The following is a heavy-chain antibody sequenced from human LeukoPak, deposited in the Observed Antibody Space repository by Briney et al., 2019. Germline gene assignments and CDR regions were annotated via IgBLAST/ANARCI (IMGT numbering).Heavy chain of an antibody. J-gene: IGHJ4*02. CDR2: IRYDGINK. D-gene: IGHD2-2*01. CDR1: GFTFSSYG. Sequence: SGGSLRLSCAASGFTFSSYGMHWVRQAPGKGLEWVAFIRYDGINKSYADSATGRVTISIDNSKNTQTLQMDSLRAEDTAVYYCAKDRVVVVPALFDYWGQGTLVTVSS. CDR3: AKDRVVVVPALFDY. V-gene: IGHV3-30*02.